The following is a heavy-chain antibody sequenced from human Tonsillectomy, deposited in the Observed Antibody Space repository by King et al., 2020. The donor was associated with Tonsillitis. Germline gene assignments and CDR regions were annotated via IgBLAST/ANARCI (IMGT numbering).Heavy chain of an antibody. V-gene: IGHV1-18*01. J-gene: IGHJ6*03. CDR2: ISVYNGDT. CDR1: GYTFTSYG. Sequence: QLVQSGAEVKKPGASVKVSCKASGYTFTSYGISWVRQAPGQGLEWMGWISVYNGDTNYTQKLQGRVTMTTDTSTSTAYMELRSLRSDDTAVYYCATYSSGWFLGYYMDVWGKGTTVTVSS. CDR3: ATYSSGWFLGYYMDV. D-gene: IGHD6-19*01.